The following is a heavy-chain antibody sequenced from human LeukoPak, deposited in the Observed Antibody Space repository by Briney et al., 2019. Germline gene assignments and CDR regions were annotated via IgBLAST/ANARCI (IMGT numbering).Heavy chain of an antibody. J-gene: IGHJ4*02. D-gene: IGHD3-3*01. CDR1: GFDFSVYS. Sequence: PGGSLRLSCAASGFDFSVYSMNWVRQAPGKGLEWISYITSDRNTIYYADSVRGRFTISRDNAKKSVYLELSNLRADDTAMYYCAMSTEWFADYWGQGTLVTVSS. V-gene: IGHV3-48*01. CDR3: AMSTEWFADY. CDR2: ITSDRNTI.